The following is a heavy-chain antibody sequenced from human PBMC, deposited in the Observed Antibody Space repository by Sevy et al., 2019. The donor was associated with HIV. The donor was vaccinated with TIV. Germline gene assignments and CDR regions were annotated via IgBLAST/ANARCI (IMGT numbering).Heavy chain of an antibody. D-gene: IGHD3-16*01. CDR2: IKQDGSEK. J-gene: IGHJ4*02. V-gene: IGHV3-7*03. CDR1: GFTFSSYW. Sequence: GGSLRLSCAASGFTFSSYWMSWVRQAPGKGLEWVANIKQDGSEKYYVDSVKGRFTISRDNAKNSLYLQMNSLRAEDTAVYYGAREGGDYVWGRYGDFWGQGTLVTVSS. CDR3: AREGGDYVWGRYGDF.